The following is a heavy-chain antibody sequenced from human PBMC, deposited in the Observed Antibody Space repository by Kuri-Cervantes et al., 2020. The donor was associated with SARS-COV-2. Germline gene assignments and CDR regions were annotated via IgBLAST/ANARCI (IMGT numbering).Heavy chain of an antibody. J-gene: IGHJ5*02. CDR3: AKDQNLDVVVVPAA. CDR1: GFTFSSYA. CDR2: ISGSGGTT. Sequence: GESLKISCAASGFTFSSYAMNWVRQAPGKGLEWVSTISGSGGTTFYADSVKGRFTISRDNSKNTLYQQMNSLRAEDTAVYYCAKDQNLDVVVVPAAWGQGSLVTVSS. D-gene: IGHD2-15*01. V-gene: IGHV3-23*01.